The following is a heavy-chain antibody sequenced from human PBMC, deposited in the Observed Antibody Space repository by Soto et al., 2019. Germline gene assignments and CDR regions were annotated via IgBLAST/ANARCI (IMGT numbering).Heavy chain of an antibody. CDR2: IIPIFGRP. CDR1: GGTFSSYA. CDR3: ARDLGSGYDPGDY. Sequence: SVKVSCKASGGTFSSYAISWVRQAPGQGLEWMGGIIPIFGRPNYAQKFQGRVTITADESTSTAYMELSSLRSEDTAVFYCARDLGSGYDPGDYWGQGTLVTVSS. J-gene: IGHJ4*02. V-gene: IGHV1-69*13. D-gene: IGHD5-12*01.